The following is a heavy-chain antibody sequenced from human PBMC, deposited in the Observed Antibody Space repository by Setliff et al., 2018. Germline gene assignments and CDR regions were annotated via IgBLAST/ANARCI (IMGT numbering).Heavy chain of an antibody. D-gene: IGHD3-3*01. V-gene: IGHV4-59*11. CDR3: ARDREHYNFWGGYYGAMGY. CDR2: IYYSGST. CDR1: GGSISSHY. J-gene: IGHJ4*02. Sequence: SETLSLTCTVSGGSISSHYWSWIRQPPGKGLEWIGYIYYSGSTNYNPSLKSRVTISVDTSKNQFSLKLSSVTAADTAVYYCARDREHYNFWGGYYGAMGYWGQGTLVTVSS.